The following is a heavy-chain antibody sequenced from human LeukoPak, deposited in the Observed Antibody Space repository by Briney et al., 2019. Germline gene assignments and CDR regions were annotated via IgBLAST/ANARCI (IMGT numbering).Heavy chain of an antibody. CDR2: IYYGGST. CDR1: GGSINSSSYY. D-gene: IGHD3/OR15-3a*01. V-gene: IGHV4-39*01. J-gene: IGHJ5*02. Sequence: SATLSLTCTVSGGSINSSSYYWGWIRQPPGKGLEWIGTIYYGGSTHYYPSLKSRITISAETSKNQFSLKLSSVTAADTAVYYCARLTFGGFDPWGQGTLVTVSS. CDR3: ARLTFGGFDP.